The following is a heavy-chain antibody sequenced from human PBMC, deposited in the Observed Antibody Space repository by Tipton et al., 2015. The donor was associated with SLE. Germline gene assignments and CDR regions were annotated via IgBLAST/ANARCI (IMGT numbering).Heavy chain of an antibody. CDR2: INHIGST. J-gene: IGHJ6*02. CDR3: ARARGGSYYNYYYGMDV. D-gene: IGHD1-26*01. V-gene: IGHV4-34*01. Sequence: TLSLTCAVYGGSFSGYYWSWIRQPPGKGLEWIGEINHIGSTNYNPSLKSRVTISVDTSKNQFSLKLSSVTAADTAVYYYARARGGSYYNYYYGMDVWGQGTTVTVSS. CDR1: GGSFSGYY.